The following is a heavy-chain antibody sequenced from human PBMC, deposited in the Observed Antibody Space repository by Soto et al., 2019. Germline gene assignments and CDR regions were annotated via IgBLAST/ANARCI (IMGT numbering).Heavy chain of an antibody. CDR1: GFTFSSYG. J-gene: IGHJ4*02. D-gene: IGHD1-26*01. CDR3: AKDHSGSQDY. CDR2: ISYDGSNK. V-gene: IGHV3-30*18. Sequence: QVQLVESGGGVVQPGRSLRLSCAASGFTFSSYGMHWVRQAPGKGLEWVAVISYDGSNKYYADSVKGRFTISRDNSKNTLYLQMNSLRAEDTDVYYCAKDHSGSQDYWGQGTLVTVSS.